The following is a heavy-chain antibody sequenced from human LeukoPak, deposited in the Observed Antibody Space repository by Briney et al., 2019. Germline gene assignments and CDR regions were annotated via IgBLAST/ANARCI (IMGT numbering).Heavy chain of an antibody. CDR2: TYNSGST. V-gene: IGHV4-61*08. CDR3: VRDRELNY. CDR1: GGSISSGGYY. J-gene: IGHJ4*02. D-gene: IGHD1-7*01. Sequence: SQTLSLTCTVSGGSISSGGYYWSWIRQPPGKGLEWIGYTYNSGSTSYNPSLKSRATISADTSKNQFSLKLSSVTAADTAVYYCVRDRELNYWGQGTLVTVSS.